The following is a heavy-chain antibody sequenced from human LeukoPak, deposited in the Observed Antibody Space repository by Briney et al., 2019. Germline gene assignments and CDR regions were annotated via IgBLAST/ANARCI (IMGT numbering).Heavy chain of an antibody. J-gene: IGHJ6*02. V-gene: IGHV3-21*01. D-gene: IGHD3-10*01. Sequence: GGSLRLSCAASGFTFSSYSMNWVRQAPGKGLEWVSSISSSSSYIYYADSVKGRFTISRDNAKNSLYLQMNSLRAEDTAVYYCASLVVAPLTMDYSTDVWGQGTTVTVSS. CDR3: ASLVVAPLTMDYSTDV. CDR1: GFTFSSYS. CDR2: ISSSSSYI.